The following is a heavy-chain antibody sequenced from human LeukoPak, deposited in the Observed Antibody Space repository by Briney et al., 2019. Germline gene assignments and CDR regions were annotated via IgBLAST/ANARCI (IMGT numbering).Heavy chain of an antibody. CDR2: ISYDGSSK. D-gene: IGHD3-3*01. V-gene: IGHV3-30*18. CDR3: AKDGYYDFWSDLDY. CDR1: GFPFSRYG. Sequence: GGSLRLSCAGSGFPFSRYGMHWVRQAPGKGLEWVAVISYDGSSKYYGGFVKGRFTISRDNSKNTLYLQMNRLRTEDTAVYYCAKDGYYDFWSDLDYWGQGVLVTVSS. J-gene: IGHJ4*02.